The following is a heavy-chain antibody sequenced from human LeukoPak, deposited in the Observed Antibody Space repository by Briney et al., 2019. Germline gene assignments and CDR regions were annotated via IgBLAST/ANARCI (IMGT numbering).Heavy chain of an antibody. D-gene: IGHD2-2*01. CDR3: ARDRFVVVPAAILFDY. J-gene: IGHJ4*02. CDR1: GFTFSSYA. V-gene: IGHV3-30*04. CDR2: ISYDGSNK. Sequence: GGSLRLSCAASGFTFSSYAMHWVRQAPGKGLEWVAVISYDGSNKYYADSVKGRFSISRDNSKNTLYLQMNSLRAEDTAVYYCARDRFVVVPAAILFDYWGQGTLVTVSS.